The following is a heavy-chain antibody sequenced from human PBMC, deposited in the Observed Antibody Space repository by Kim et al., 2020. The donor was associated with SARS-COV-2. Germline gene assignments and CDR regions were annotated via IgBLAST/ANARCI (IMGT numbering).Heavy chain of an antibody. V-gene: IGHV3-20*01. D-gene: IGHD3-10*01. CDR1: GFTFDDYG. J-gene: IGHJ6*02. CDR2: INWNGGST. CDR3: ARYYGSGSLSDYYYGMDV. Sequence: GGSLRLSCAASGFTFDDYGMSWVRQAPGKGLEWVSGINWNGGSTGYADSMKGRFTISRDNAKNSLYLQMNSLRAEDTALYHCARYYGSGSLSDYYYGMDVWGQGSTVTVSS.